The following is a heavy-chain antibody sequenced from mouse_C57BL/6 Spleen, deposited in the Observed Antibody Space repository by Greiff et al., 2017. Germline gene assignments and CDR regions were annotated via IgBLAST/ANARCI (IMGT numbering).Heavy chain of an antibody. CDR2: IYPRSGNT. CDR1: GYTFTSYG. Sequence: VHLVESGAELARPGASVKLSCKASGYTFTSYGISWVKQRTGQGLEWIGEIYPRSGNTYYNEKFKGKATLTADKSSSTAYMELRSLTSEDSAVYFCARAMVTNYAMDYWGQGTSVTVSS. CDR3: ARAMVTNYAMDY. D-gene: IGHD2-2*01. V-gene: IGHV1-81*01. J-gene: IGHJ4*01.